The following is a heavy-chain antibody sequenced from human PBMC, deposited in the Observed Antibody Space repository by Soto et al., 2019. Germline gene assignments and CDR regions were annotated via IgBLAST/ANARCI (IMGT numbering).Heavy chain of an antibody. D-gene: IGHD1-1*01. CDR1: GFIFSDHA. Sequence: GGSLRLSCEASGFIFSDHAMSWVRQAPGRGLEWISYSSNSGTFARYATSVKGRFSISRDNANNSLYLEMNSLRVEDTAVYYCARSGDNFNVLDYWGQGTPVTVSS. CDR2: SSNSGTFA. CDR3: ARSGDNFNVLDY. V-gene: IGHV3-11*06. J-gene: IGHJ4*02.